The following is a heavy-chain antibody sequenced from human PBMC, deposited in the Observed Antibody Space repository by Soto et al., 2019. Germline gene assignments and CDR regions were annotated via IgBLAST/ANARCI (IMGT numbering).Heavy chain of an antibody. CDR3: ARHGSIGARLNYFDP. V-gene: IGHV5-51*01. CDR1: GYNFPSYW. J-gene: IGHJ5*02. CDR2: IYPGDSDT. D-gene: IGHD1-26*01. Sequence: PWESLKISCKGSGYNFPSYWIGWVRQMPGKGLEWMGIIYPGDSDTRYSPSFQGQVTISADKSISTAYLQWSSLKASDSAMYYCARHGSIGARLNYFDPWGQGTLVTVSS.